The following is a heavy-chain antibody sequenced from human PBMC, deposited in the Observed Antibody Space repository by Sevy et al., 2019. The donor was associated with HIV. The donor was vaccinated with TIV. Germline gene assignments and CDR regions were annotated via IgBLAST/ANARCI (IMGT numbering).Heavy chain of an antibody. J-gene: IGHJ6*02. CDR2: TFYRSNWYN. CDR3: ARDGLTYGGMDV. D-gene: IGHD1-20*01. V-gene: IGHV6-1*01. CDR1: GDSVSSNNAA. Sequence: SQTLSLTCAISGDSVSSNNAAWNWIRQSPSRGLEWLGRTFYRSNWYNDYAVSVKGRITINPDTSKNQLFLQLTSVTPEDTAVYYCARDGLTYGGMDVWGQGTTVTVSS.